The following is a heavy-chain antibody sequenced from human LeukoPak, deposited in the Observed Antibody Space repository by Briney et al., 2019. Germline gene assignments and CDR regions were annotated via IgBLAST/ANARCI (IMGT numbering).Heavy chain of an antibody. D-gene: IGHD6-6*01. V-gene: IGHV3-11*01. Sequence: LSLTCAVYGGSFSGYYWSWIRQPPGKGLEWLSYISSSSSTIYYADSVKGRFTISRDNAKNSLYLQMNSLKTEDTAVYYCTRESEYSSLPWGQGTLVTVSS. J-gene: IGHJ5*02. CDR2: ISSSSSTI. CDR1: GGSFSGYY. CDR3: TRESEYSSLP.